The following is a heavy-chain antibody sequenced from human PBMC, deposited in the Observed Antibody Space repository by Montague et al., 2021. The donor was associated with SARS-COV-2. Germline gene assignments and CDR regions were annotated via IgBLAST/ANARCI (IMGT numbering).Heavy chain of an antibody. CDR3: ARETMTADAFDI. J-gene: IGHJ3*02. CDR2: IYYSGST. V-gene: IGHV4-39*07. D-gene: IGHD1-14*01. Sequence: SETLSLTCTVSGGSISSSSYYWGWIRQPPGKGLEWIGSIYYSGSTYYNPSLKSRVTISRDTSKNQFSLKVRSVTAADTAIYYCARETMTADAFDIWGQGTMVTVSS. CDR1: GGSISSSSYY.